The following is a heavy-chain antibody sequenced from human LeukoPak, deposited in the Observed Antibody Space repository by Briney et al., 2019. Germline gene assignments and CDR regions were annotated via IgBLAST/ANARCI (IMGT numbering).Heavy chain of an antibody. D-gene: IGHD2-15*01. J-gene: IGHJ4*02. Sequence: GGSLRLSCVASGFTFSSYAMSWVRQAPGKGLEWVSAISGSGGSTYYADSVKGRFTISRDNAKNSLYLQMNSLRAEDTAVYYCARGGALLYWGQGTLVTVSS. V-gene: IGHV3-23*01. CDR2: ISGSGGST. CDR3: ARGGALLY. CDR1: GFTFSSYA.